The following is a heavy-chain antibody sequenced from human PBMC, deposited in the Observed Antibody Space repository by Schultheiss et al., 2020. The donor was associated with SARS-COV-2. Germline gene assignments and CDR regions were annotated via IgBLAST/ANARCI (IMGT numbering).Heavy chain of an antibody. J-gene: IGHJ4*02. CDR2: MNPNSGNT. CDR1: GYTFTSYD. D-gene: IGHD3-22*01. V-gene: IGHV1-8*01. CDR3: ARGGRGSSGYYLVYFEY. Sequence: ASVKVSCKASGYTFTSYDINWVRQATGQGLEWMGWMNPNSGNTGYAQKFQGRVTITADESTSTAYMELSSLRSEDTAVYYCARGGRGSSGYYLVYFEYWGQGGLITVAS.